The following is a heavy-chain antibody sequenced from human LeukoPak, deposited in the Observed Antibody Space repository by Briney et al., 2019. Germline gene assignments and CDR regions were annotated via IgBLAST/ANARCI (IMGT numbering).Heavy chain of an antibody. V-gene: IGHV1-2*02. CDR3: ARDAYPYDSSGYYYYYFDY. CDR2: INPNSGGT. CDR1: GYTFTGYY. Sequence: ASVKVSCKASGYTFTGYYMHWVRQAPGQGLEWMGWINPNSGGTNYAQKFQGRVTITADESTSTAYMELSSLRSEDTAVYYCARDAYPYDSSGYYYYYFDYWGQGTLVTVSS. D-gene: IGHD3-22*01. J-gene: IGHJ4*02.